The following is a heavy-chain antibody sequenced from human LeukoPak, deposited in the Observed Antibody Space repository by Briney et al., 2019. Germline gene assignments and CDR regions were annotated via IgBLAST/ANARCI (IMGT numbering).Heavy chain of an antibody. V-gene: IGHV1-46*01. CDR1: GYTFTSYY. CDR2: IDPSGGGT. CDR3: ASLGSGSSRIIDFDS. J-gene: IGHJ4*02. D-gene: IGHD3-10*01. Sequence: GASMKVSCKASGYTFTSYYMHWVRQAPGQGLEWMGVIDPSGGGTNYAQKFQGRVTMTRDTSTSTVYMELSSLRSEDTAMYYCASLGSGSSRIIDFDSWGQGTLVTVSS.